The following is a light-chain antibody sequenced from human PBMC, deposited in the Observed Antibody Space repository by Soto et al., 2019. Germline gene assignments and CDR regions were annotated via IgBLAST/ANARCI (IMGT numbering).Light chain of an antibody. CDR1: SSNIGSNT. CDR2: SND. CDR3: AAWDDRLSAVV. Sequence: QSVLTQPPSASGTPGQRVTISCSGSSSNIGSNTVNWYQQLPGTAPKLLIYSNDQRPSGVPDRVSGSKSGTSASLAISGLQSEDEADYYCAAWDDRLSAVVFGGGTKLTVL. J-gene: IGLJ2*01. V-gene: IGLV1-44*01.